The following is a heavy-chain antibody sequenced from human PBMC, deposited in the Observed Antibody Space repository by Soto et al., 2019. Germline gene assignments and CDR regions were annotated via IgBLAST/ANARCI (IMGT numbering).Heavy chain of an antibody. D-gene: IGHD5-12*01. Sequence: QLRLQESGPGLVKPSETLSLTCTVSGGSINSTRYYWAWIRQPPGKGLQWLGSIYYSGNTYYDPSLKSRVTISVDTSKNQFSLKVTSVTAADTAVFYCARHGESTITTFDYWGQGTLVPVSS. CDR2: IYYSGNT. J-gene: IGHJ4*02. V-gene: IGHV4-39*01. CDR3: ARHGESTITTFDY. CDR1: GGSINSTRYY.